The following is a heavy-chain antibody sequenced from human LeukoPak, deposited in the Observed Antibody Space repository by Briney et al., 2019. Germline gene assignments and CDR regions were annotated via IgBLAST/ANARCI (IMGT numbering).Heavy chain of an antibody. CDR1: GFTFSSYA. D-gene: IGHD3-22*01. CDR2: ISGSGGST. V-gene: IGHV3-23*01. CDR3: AKVGSSGYYCDY. Sequence: GGSLRLSCAASGFTFSSYAMSWVRQAPGKGLEWVSAISGSGGSTYNADSVKGRFTISRDNSKNTLYLQMNSRRAEDTAVYYCAKVGSSGYYCDYWGQGTLVTVSS. J-gene: IGHJ4*02.